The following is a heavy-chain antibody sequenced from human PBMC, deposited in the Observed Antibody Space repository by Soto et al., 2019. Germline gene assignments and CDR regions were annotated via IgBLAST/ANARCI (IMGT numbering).Heavy chain of an antibody. CDR1: GYSLTSYW. V-gene: IGHV5-10-1*01. D-gene: IGHD4-4*01. CDR3: ARRTVISVVSYGMDV. Sequence: GESLKISCKGSGYSLTSYWISWVRQMPGKGLEWMGRIDPSDSYTNYSPSFQGHVTISADKSISTAYLQWSSLKASDTAMYYCARRTVISVVSYGMDVWGQGTTVTVSS. CDR2: IDPSDSYT. J-gene: IGHJ6*02.